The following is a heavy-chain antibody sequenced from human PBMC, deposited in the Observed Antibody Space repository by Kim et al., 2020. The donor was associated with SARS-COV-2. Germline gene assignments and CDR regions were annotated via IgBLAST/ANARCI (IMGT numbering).Heavy chain of an antibody. CDR3: ARPLDAGSSYHF. D-gene: IGHD3-10*01. CDR2: IYPGDSDT. J-gene: IGHJ4*02. CDR1: GYSFSTYW. Sequence: GESLKISCKGSGYSFSTYWLAWVRQTPGRGLEWIGIIYPGDSDTRYSPSFQGHVTMSADKSISTAYLQWTSLKASDTAIYYCARPLDAGSSYHFWGQGTPVTVSS. V-gene: IGHV5-51*01.